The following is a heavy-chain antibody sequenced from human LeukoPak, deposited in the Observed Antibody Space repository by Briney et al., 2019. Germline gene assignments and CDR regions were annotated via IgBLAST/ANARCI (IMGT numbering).Heavy chain of an antibody. V-gene: IGHV1-18*01. CDR3: ARQIVVVVAATPRLLDGY. J-gene: IGHJ4*02. Sequence: ASVTVSCTASGYTFTSYGISWVRQAPGQGLEWMGWISAYNGNTNYAQKLQGRVTMTTDTSTSTAYMELRSLRSDDTAVYYCARQIVVVVAATPRLLDGYWGQGTLVTVSS. CDR2: ISAYNGNT. D-gene: IGHD2-15*01. CDR1: GYTFTSYG.